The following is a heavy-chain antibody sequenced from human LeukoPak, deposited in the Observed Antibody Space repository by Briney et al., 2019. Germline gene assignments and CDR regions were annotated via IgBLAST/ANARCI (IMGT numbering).Heavy chain of an antibody. J-gene: IGHJ6*02. Sequence: GGSLRLSCAASGFTFSTYAMNWVRQAPGKGLEWVAVISDDGRHNYYADSVKGRFTISRDNSKNTLYLQMNSLRAEDTAVYYCAKLQSDGLRTYYGMDVWGQGTTVTVSS. V-gene: IGHV3-30*04. CDR1: GFTFSTYA. D-gene: IGHD4-23*01. CDR2: ISDDGRHN. CDR3: AKLQSDGLRTYYGMDV.